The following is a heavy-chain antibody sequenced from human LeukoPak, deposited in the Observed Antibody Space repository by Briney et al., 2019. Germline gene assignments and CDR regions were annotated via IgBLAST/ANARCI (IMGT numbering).Heavy chain of an antibody. D-gene: IGHD3-16*01. CDR3: ARDTYEYYYYGMDV. CDR1: GFTFSSYA. Sequence: PGRSLRLSCAASGFTFSSYAMHWVRQAPGKGLEWVAVISYDGSNKYYADSVKGRFTISRDSSKNTLYLQMNSLRAEDTAVYYCARDTYEYYYYGMDVWGQGTTVTVSS. J-gene: IGHJ6*02. CDR2: ISYDGSNK. V-gene: IGHV3-30-3*01.